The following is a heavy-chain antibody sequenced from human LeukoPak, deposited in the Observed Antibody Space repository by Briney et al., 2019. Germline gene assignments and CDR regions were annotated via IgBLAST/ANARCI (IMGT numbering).Heavy chain of an antibody. D-gene: IGHD3-3*01. CDR2: MNPDSGNT. V-gene: IGHV1-8*01. J-gene: IGHJ6*02. CDR3: ARGKKSTYYDFWSGYQDYGMDV. Sequence: ASVKVSCKASGYTFTSYDINWVRQATGQGLEWMGWMNPDSGNTGYAQKFQGRVTVTRNTSISTAYMELSSLRSEDTAVYYCARGKKSTYYDFWSGYQDYGMDVWGQGTTVTVSS. CDR1: GYTFTSYD.